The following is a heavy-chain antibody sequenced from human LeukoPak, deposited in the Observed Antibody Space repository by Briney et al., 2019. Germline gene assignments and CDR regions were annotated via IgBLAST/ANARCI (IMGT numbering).Heavy chain of an antibody. J-gene: IGHJ5*02. D-gene: IGHD1-1*01. V-gene: IGHV3-23*01. Sequence: GGSLRLSCAASGFTFSSYAMSWVRQAPGKGLEWVSAISGSGGSTYYADSVKGRFTISRDNSKNTLYRQMNSLRAEDTAVYYCAKDRLQPTGNWFDPWGQGTLVTVSS. CDR2: ISGSGGST. CDR1: GFTFSSYA. CDR3: AKDRLQPTGNWFDP.